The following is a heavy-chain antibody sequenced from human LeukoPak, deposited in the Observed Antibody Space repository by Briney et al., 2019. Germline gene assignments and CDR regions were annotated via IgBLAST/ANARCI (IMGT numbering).Heavy chain of an antibody. D-gene: IGHD3-16*01. CDR1: GFTFSSYW. CDR2: IREDGSEK. CDR3: VRDLSLGDPNDH. Sequence: TGGSLRLSCAASGFTFSSYWMSWVRQAPGQGLEWVANIREDGSEKYYVDSVKGRFTISRDNAKNSLYLQMNSLRAEDTAVYYCVRDLSLGDPNDHWGQGTLVTVSS. V-gene: IGHV3-7*01. J-gene: IGHJ4*02.